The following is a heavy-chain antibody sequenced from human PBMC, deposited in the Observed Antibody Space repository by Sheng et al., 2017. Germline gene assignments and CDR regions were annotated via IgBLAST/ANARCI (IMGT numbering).Heavy chain of an antibody. CDR2: INPNKGLT. V-gene: IGHV1-18*01. CDR1: GYTFISYG. J-gene: IGHJ5*02. Sequence: QVQLVQSGDEVKKPGASVKVACKASGYTFISYGVSWVRQAPGQGLEWLGWINPNKGLTHHAQKFQGRVTMTRDTSISTAYMELRSLSSDDTAVYYCARVPKWNYGIGWFDPWGQGTLVTVSS. CDR3: ARVPKWNYGIGWFDP. D-gene: IGHD1-7*01.